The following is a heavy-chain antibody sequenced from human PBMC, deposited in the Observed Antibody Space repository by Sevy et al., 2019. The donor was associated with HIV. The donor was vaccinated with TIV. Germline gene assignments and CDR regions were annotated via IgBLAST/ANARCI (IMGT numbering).Heavy chain of an antibody. J-gene: IGHJ4*02. Sequence: ASVKVSCKVSGYTLTELSMHWVRQAPGKGLEWMGSFDPEDGETIYAQKFQGRVTMTEDTSADTAYMELCSLRSEDTAVYFCATTKDYYDSSGCPFDYWGQGTLVTVSS. V-gene: IGHV1-24*01. CDR1: GYTLTELS. CDR3: ATTKDYYDSSGCPFDY. CDR2: FDPEDGET. D-gene: IGHD3-22*01.